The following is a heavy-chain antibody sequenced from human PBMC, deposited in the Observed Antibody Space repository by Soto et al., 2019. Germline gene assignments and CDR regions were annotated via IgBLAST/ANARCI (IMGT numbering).Heavy chain of an antibody. CDR3: SRLLPSARGVFDY. CDR1: GFTFSDYY. CDR2: ISSSGSTI. V-gene: IGHV3-11*01. Sequence: QVQLVESGGGLVKPGGSLRLSCAASGFTFSDYYMSWIRQAPGKGLEWVSYISSSGSTIYYADSVKGRFTISRGNAKNPLYLQINSLRAGHTALYYCSRLLPSARGVFDYWGQGTLVTVSS. D-gene: IGHD6-6*01. J-gene: IGHJ4*02.